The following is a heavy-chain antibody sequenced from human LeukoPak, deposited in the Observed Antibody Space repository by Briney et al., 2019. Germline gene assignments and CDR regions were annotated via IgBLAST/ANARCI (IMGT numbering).Heavy chain of an antibody. Sequence: SETLSLTCTVSGGSISGYYWSWVRQPPGKGLEWIGYVYTDGATIYNPSLKSRVTISVDTSKNQFSLKLSSVTAADTAVYYCARGDPTSYFDYWGQGTLVTVSP. V-gene: IGHV4-59*01. J-gene: IGHJ4*02. CDR1: GGSISGYY. CDR2: VYTDGAT. CDR3: ARGDPTSYFDY.